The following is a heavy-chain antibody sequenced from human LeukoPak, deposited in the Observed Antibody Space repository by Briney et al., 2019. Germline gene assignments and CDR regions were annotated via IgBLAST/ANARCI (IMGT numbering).Heavy chain of an antibody. V-gene: IGHV5-51*01. D-gene: IGHD3-16*02. CDR1: GYSFTNYW. Sequence: GESLKISCKGSGYSFTNYWIGWVRQMPGKGLEWMGIIYPGDSDTRYSPSFQGQVIISADRSINTAYLQWSSLKASDTAMYYCARGTSIRLGELSPWGQGTLVTVSS. CDR3: ARGTSIRLGELSP. J-gene: IGHJ5*02. CDR2: IYPGDSDT.